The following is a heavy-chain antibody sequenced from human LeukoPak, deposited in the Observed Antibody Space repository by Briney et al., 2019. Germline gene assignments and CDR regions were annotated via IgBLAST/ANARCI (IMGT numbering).Heavy chain of an antibody. Sequence: SETLSLTCTVSGGSISSFFWTWIRQPPGKGLEWIGYIHDRGSTSYNPSLKSRVTISLDTSKNQFSLNLSSVTAADTAVYYCARFYYDILTGHRYFDYWGQGTLVTVSS. CDR3: ARFYYDILTGHRYFDY. V-gene: IGHV4-59*01. J-gene: IGHJ4*02. CDR1: GGSISSFF. D-gene: IGHD3-9*01. CDR2: IHDRGST.